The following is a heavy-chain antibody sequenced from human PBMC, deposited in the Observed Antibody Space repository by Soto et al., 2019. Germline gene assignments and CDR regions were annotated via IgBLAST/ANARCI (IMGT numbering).Heavy chain of an antibody. Sequence: SETLSLTCAVSGASISNTDWWSWVRQRPGKGLEWIGEIYHSGTTNCDPSLKSRVTISLDKSKSQFSLKLTSVTAADTAVYYCAIPGAGDFDYWGQGTLVTAPQ. CDR3: AIPGAGDFDY. CDR1: GASISNTDW. D-gene: IGHD6-13*01. CDR2: IYHSGTT. J-gene: IGHJ4*02. V-gene: IGHV4-4*02.